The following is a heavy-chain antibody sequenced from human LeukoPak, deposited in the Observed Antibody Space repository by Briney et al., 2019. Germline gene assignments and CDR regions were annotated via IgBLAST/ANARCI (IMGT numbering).Heavy chain of an antibody. J-gene: IGHJ6*03. D-gene: IGHD3-10*01. CDR1: GYAFTGYY. V-gene: IGHV1-2*02. Sequence: ASVKVSCKASGYAFTGYYVHWVRQAPGQGLEWVGWINPRNGDTNYAQRFQGRVTMTRDTSISTAYMELIGLRSDDTAVYFCASGARYGLREIPYFYYLDVWGEGTTVTVSS. CDR2: INPRNGDT. CDR3: ASGARYGLREIPYFYYLDV.